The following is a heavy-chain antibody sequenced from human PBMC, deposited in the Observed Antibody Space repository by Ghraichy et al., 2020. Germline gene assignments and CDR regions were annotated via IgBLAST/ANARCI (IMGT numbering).Heavy chain of an antibody. V-gene: IGHV3-23*01. D-gene: IGHD4-11*01. CDR1: GFTFSSYA. CDR2: ISGSGGST. Sequence: LSLTCAASGFTFSSYAMSWVRQAPGKGLEWVSAISGSGGSTYYADSVKGRFTISRDNSKNTLYLQMNSLRAEDTAVYYCAKVPHYSNPIYGMDVWGQGTTVTVSS. CDR3: AKVPHYSNPIYGMDV. J-gene: IGHJ6*02.